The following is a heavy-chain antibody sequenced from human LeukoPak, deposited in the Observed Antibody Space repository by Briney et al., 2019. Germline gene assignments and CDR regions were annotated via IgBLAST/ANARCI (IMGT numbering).Heavy chain of an antibody. CDR1: GGTFSSYA. J-gene: IGHJ1*01. CDR2: IIPIFGTA. CDR3: ARGDDSSGYYYPRTYRSCSEYFQH. D-gene: IGHD3-22*01. Sequence: SVKVSCKASGGTFSSYAISWVRQAPGQGLEWMGRIIPIFGTANYAQKFQGRVTITTDESTSTAYMELSSLRSEDTAVYYCARGDDSSGYYYPRTYRSCSEYFQHWGQGTLVTVSS. V-gene: IGHV1-69*05.